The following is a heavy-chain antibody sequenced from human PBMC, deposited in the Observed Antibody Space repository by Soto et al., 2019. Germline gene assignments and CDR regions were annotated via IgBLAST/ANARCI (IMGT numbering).Heavy chain of an antibody. Sequence: SETRSLTCDVSGGSITTSVLWTWVRQFPGRGLEWMGEIAHDGHTNYNPSLSGRVTMSVDLSNSQFSLNVASVNAAATAAYFCGRRRGYDSAGQGTLVTVSS. V-gene: IGHV4-4*02. J-gene: IGHJ5*01. D-gene: IGHD5-12*01. CDR2: IAHDGHT. CDR1: GGSITTSVL. CDR3: GRRRGYDS.